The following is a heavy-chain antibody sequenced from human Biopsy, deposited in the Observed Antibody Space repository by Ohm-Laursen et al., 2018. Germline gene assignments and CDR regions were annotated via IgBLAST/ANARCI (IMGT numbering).Heavy chain of an antibody. CDR3: ATKLTGYFHH. CDR2: NIPILGTG. CDR1: EGTFSNYG. J-gene: IGHJ1*01. V-gene: IGHV1-69*06. Sequence: SSVKVSCKAPEGTFSNYGVNWVRQAPGQGLEWLGGNIPILGTGNYAHQFQNRVTVVADTSTSTATMELRSLRSDDTAVYYCATKLTGYFHHWGQGTLVIVSS. D-gene: IGHD3-9*01.